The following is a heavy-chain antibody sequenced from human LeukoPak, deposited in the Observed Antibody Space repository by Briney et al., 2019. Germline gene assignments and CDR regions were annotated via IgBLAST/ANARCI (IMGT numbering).Heavy chain of an antibody. V-gene: IGHV4-39*01. Sequence: PSETLSLTCTVSGGSISSSSYYWGWIRQPPGKGLECLGSIYYSGSTYYNPSLKSRVTISIDTSQNQFSLKLSSVTAADTAVHYCGKGYYGMDVWGQGTTVIVSS. J-gene: IGHJ6*02. CDR3: GKGYYGMDV. CDR1: GGSISSSSYY. CDR2: IYYSGST.